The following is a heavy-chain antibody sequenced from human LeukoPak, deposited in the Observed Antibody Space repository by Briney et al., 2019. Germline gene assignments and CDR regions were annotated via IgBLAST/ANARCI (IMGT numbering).Heavy chain of an antibody. D-gene: IGHD6-19*01. CDR3: ARDSGQWLVLYYYYYYGMDV. CDR2: ISAYNGNT. CDR1: GYTFTSDG. Sequence: ASVKVSCKASGYTFTSDGISWVRQAPGQGLEWMGWISAYNGNTNYAQKLQGRVTMTTDTSTSTAYMELRSLRSDDTAVYYCARDSGQWLVLYYYYYYGMDVWGQGTTVTVSS. V-gene: IGHV1-18*01. J-gene: IGHJ6*02.